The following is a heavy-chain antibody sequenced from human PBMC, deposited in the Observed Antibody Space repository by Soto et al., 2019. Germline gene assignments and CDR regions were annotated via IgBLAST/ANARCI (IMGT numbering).Heavy chain of an antibody. J-gene: IGHJ4*02. CDR1: GGSISSSYW. Sequence: PSETLSLTCAVSGGSISSSYWWSWVRQPPGKGLEWIGETYHSGSTNYNPSLKSRVTISVDKSKNQFSLKLSSVTAAGTAVYFCARKHYYDWYLFDYWGQGTLVTVSS. CDR2: TYHSGST. D-gene: IGHD3-22*01. V-gene: IGHV4-4*02. CDR3: ARKHYYDWYLFDY.